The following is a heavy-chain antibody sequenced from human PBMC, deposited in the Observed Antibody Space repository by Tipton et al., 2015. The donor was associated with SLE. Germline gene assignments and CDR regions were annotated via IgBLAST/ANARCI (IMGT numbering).Heavy chain of an antibody. CDR2: TYIDGSRR. CDR3: ARGDYVGYYLDY. Sequence: SLRLSCAASGFTFSSYWMHWVRQAPGKGLVWVSRTYIDGSRRGYADSVQGRFTISRDNAKNTLFLLLNSLRAEDTAVYYCARGDYVGYYLDYWGQGTLVTVSS. CDR1: GFTFSSYW. J-gene: IGHJ4*02. V-gene: IGHV3-74*01. D-gene: IGHD3-10*02.